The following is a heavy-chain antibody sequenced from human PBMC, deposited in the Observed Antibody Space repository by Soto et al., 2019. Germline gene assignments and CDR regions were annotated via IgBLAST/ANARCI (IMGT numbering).Heavy chain of an antibody. J-gene: IGHJ3*02. V-gene: IGHV1-2*02. CDR3: ARGPPSGYADYVVVFDI. CDR2: ISPDSGGT. CDR1: GYTFTGYY. D-gene: IGHD4-17*01. Sequence: QVQLVQSGAEVRKPGASVKVSCKASGYTFTGYYIHWVRQAPGQGLEWMGWISPDSGGTNYAQRFQGSVTMTRDTSISTAYITLSRLRPDDTAVYYCARGPPSGYADYVVVFDIWGQGTLVTVSS.